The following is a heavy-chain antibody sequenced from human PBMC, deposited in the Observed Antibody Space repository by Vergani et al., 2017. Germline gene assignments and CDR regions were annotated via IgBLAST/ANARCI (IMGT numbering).Heavy chain of an antibody. J-gene: IGHJ4*02. V-gene: IGHV4-30-2*01. Sequence: QLQLQESGSGLVKPSQTLSLTCAVSGGSISSGGYSWSWIRQPPGKGLEWIGYIYHSGSTYYNPSLKSRVTISVDRSKNQFSLKLSSVTAADTAVYYCARDARVPRGYFGYWGQGTLVTVSS. CDR1: GGSISSGGYS. CDR2: IYHSGST. D-gene: IGHD4/OR15-4a*01. CDR3: ARDARVPRGYFGY.